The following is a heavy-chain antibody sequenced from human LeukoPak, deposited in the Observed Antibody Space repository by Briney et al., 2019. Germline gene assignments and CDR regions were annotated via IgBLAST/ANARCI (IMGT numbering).Heavy chain of an antibody. D-gene: IGHD4-17*01. J-gene: IGHJ5*02. CDR3: AREDYGDYWFDP. CDR2: IYYTGTT. V-gene: IGHV4-39*06. CDR1: GGSISSTSYY. Sequence: SETLSLTCNVSGGSISSTSYYWAWIRQPPGKGLEWLGNIYYTGTTYYNPSLKSRVTISVDTSKNQFALKLSSVTAADTAVYYCAREDYGDYWFDPWGQGTLVTVSS.